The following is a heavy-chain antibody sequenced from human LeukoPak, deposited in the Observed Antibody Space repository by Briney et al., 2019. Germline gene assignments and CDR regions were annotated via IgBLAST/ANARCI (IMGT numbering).Heavy chain of an antibody. CDR3: ARVGSGWSFDY. J-gene: IGHJ4*02. CDR1: GDSISSYY. Sequence: SETLSLTCTVSGDSISSYYWSWIRQPAGRGLEWIGRIQTSGSTNYNPSLKSRVTMSVDTSKNKFSLKVTSVTAADTAVYYCARVGSGWSFDYWGQGTLVTVSS. D-gene: IGHD6-19*01. V-gene: IGHV4-4*07. CDR2: IQTSGST.